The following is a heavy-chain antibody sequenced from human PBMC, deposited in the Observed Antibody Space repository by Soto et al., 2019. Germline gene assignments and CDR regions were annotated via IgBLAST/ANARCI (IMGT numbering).Heavy chain of an antibody. Sequence: QVQLLESGGGVVQPGRSLRLSCAASGFTFSSYGMHWVRQAPGKGLEWVAVIWYDGSNKYYADSVKGRFTISRENSKNTLYLQMNSLRAEETAVYYCARDPTYEYYYDSSGYYRPVSFYIWGQGTMVTVSS. CDR3: ARDPTYEYYYDSSGYYRPVSFYI. V-gene: IGHV3-33*01. J-gene: IGHJ3*02. CDR1: GFTFSSYG. CDR2: IWYDGSNK. D-gene: IGHD3-22*01.